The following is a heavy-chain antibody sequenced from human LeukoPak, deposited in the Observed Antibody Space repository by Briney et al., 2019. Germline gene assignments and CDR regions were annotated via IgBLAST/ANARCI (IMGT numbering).Heavy chain of an antibody. CDR1: GFTFSSYS. D-gene: IGHD3-16*01. Sequence: GGSLRLSCAASGFTFSSYSMNWVRQAPGKGLEWVSSISSSSSYIYYADSVKGRFTISRDNAKNSLYLQMNSLRAEDTAVYYCARGLIKTPSIDYWGQGTLVTVSS. CDR3: ARGLIKTPSIDY. CDR2: ISSSSSYI. J-gene: IGHJ4*02. V-gene: IGHV3-21*01.